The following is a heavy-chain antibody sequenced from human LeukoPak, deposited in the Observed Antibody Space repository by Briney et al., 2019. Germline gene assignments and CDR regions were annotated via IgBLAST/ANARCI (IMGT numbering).Heavy chain of an antibody. CDR2: ISGSGGST. CDR1: GFTFSSYA. CDR3: AKDKWELLRRGGAFDY. J-gene: IGHJ4*02. D-gene: IGHD1-26*01. Sequence: GGSPRLSCAASGFTFSSYAMSWVRQAPGKGLEWVSAISGSGGSTYYADSVKGRFTISRDNSKNTLYLQMNSLRAEDTAVYYCAKDKWELLRRGGAFDYWGQGTLVTVSS. V-gene: IGHV3-23*01.